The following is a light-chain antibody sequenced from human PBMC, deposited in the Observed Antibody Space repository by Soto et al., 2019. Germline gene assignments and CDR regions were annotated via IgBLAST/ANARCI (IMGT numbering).Light chain of an antibody. CDR3: QQCNSNPYT. CDR2: TSS. J-gene: IGKJ2*01. CDR1: QSVSSY. V-gene: IGKV1-39*01. Sequence: DIPMTQSPSSLSASLGARVSITGRAIQSVSSYLHWYQQKPGKAPKLLIYTSSSLQSGVPSRFSGSGSGTDFTLTITRLQPEDFAIYYCQQCNSNPYTFGQGTNLEIK.